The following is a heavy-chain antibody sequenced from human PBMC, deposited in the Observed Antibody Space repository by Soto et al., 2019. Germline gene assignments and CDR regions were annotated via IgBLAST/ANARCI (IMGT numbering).Heavy chain of an antibody. V-gene: IGHV4-39*01. CDR2: IYSSGST. CDR1: GGTFSSTAYF. Sequence: QLQLQESGPGLVKPSETLSLSCIVSGGTFSSTAYFWGWIRQPPGKGLEWIGSIYSSGSTYYNPSLKSRVTISIDASKNQFSLKLSSVTAADPAVFYCTRGGDLEYFQHWGQGTLVTVSS. CDR3: TRGGDLEYFQH. D-gene: IGHD4-17*01. J-gene: IGHJ1*01.